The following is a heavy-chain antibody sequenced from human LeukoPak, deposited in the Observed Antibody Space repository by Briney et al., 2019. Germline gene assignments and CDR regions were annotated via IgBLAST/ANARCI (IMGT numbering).Heavy chain of an antibody. Sequence: GGSLRLSCAVSGFTLTTNAMSWVRQAPGKGLAWVSAVGPSGTTYYADSVKGRFTISRDNSKYTLYLQMNSLRVEDTAVYYCAKRGGTYRGFDYWGQGTLVTVSS. D-gene: IGHD1-26*01. J-gene: IGHJ4*02. CDR3: AKRGGTYRGFDY. CDR1: GFTLTTNA. V-gene: IGHV3-23*01. CDR2: VGPSGTT.